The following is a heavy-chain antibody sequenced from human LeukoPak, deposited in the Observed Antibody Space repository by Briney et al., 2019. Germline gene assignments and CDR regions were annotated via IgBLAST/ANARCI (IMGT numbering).Heavy chain of an antibody. CDR2: ISYDGSNK. CDR1: GFTFSSYA. V-gene: IGHV3-30-3*01. CDR3: ARDPGAYDSSGYSS. Sequence: PGGSLRLSCAASGFTFSSYAMHWVRQAPGKGQEWVAVISYDGSNKYYADSVKGRFTISRDNSKNTLYLQMNSLRAEDTAVYYCARDPGAYDSSGYSSWGQGTLVTVSS. D-gene: IGHD3-22*01. J-gene: IGHJ4*02.